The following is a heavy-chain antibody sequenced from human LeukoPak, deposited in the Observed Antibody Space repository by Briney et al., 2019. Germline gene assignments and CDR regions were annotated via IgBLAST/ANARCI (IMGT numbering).Heavy chain of an antibody. Sequence: GGSLRLPCAASGFTFSSYSMNWVRQAPGKGLEWVSSISSSSSYIYYADSVKGRFTISRDNAKNSLYLQMNSLRAEDTAVYYCARDGGYDSSGYYAQAAFDIWGQGTMVTVSS. J-gene: IGHJ3*02. D-gene: IGHD3-22*01. V-gene: IGHV3-21*01. CDR2: ISSSSSYI. CDR1: GFTFSSYS. CDR3: ARDGGYDSSGYYAQAAFDI.